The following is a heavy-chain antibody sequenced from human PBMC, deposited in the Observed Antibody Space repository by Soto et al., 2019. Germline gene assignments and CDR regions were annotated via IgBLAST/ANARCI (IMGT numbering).Heavy chain of an antibody. CDR3: AKGGPDGFCSGGRCYFDY. V-gene: IGHV3-9*01. CDR1: GFTFDDYA. CDR2: ISWNSNII. D-gene: IGHD2-15*01. Sequence: EVQLVESGGGLVQPGRSLRLSCAASGFTFDDYAMRCVRRVQGAGMEWVSSISWNSNIIGYADSVKGRFTISRDNAKNSLYLQMTSLRPEDTALYYCAKGGPDGFCSGGRCYFDYWGQGTLVTVSS. J-gene: IGHJ4*02.